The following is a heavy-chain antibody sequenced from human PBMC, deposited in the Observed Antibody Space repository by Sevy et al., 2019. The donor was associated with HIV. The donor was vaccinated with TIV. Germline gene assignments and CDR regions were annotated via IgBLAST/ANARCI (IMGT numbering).Heavy chain of an antibody. CDR1: GSTVNPYA. Sequence: GGSLRLSCIASGSTVNPYAMSWVRQAPGKGLEWVAVINNSGGSTDYADSVRGRFSISRDNPNGYLEMKSLRVEDTAVYYCVKERVGYISSWYYFDYWGQGTLVTVSS. D-gene: IGHD6-13*01. CDR3: VKERVGYISSWYYFDY. CDR2: INNSGGST. J-gene: IGHJ4*02. V-gene: IGHV3-23*01.